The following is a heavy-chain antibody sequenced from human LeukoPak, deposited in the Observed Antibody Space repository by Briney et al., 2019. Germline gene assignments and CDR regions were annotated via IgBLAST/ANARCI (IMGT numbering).Heavy chain of an antibody. CDR2: ISSSSSFI. CDR3: ARDHVGWGANWFDP. J-gene: IGHJ5*02. CDR1: GFTFSSSS. V-gene: IGHV3-21*01. D-gene: IGHD1-26*01. Sequence: GGSLRLSCAASGFTFSSSSMNWVRQAPGKGLEWVSSISSSSSFIYYADSVKGRFTISRDNAKNSLYLQMNSLRAEDTAVFYCARDHVGWGANWFDPWGQGTLVTVSS.